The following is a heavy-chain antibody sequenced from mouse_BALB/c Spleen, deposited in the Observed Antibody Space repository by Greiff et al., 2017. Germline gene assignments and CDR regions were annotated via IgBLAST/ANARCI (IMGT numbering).Heavy chain of an antibody. Sequence: EVMLVESGGGLVQPGGSLRLSFATSGFTFTDYYMSWVRQPPGKALEWLGFIRNKANGYTTEYSASVKGRFTISRDNSQSILYLQMNTLRAEDSATYYCARDYYGSSYYFDYWGQGTTLTVSS. CDR2: IRNKANGYTT. J-gene: IGHJ2*01. D-gene: IGHD1-1*01. CDR3: ARDYYGSSYYFDY. V-gene: IGHV7-3*02. CDR1: GFTFTDYY.